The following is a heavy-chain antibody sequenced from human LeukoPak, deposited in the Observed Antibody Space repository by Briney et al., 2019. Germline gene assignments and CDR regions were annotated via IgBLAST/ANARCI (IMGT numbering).Heavy chain of an antibody. D-gene: IGHD7-27*01. CDR3: AREKSPYVAGLGWFDP. J-gene: IGHJ5*02. CDR2: TSARGSN. V-gene: IGHV4-61*02. CDR1: GDSISTPHSY. Sequence: PSETLSLTCTVSGDSISTPHSYWSWIRQPAGKPMEWIGRTSARGSNNINVSVRDRVTMSADTSKNEFYLRVTSVTDTDTAVYYCAREKSPYVAGLGWFDPWGQGILVTVSS.